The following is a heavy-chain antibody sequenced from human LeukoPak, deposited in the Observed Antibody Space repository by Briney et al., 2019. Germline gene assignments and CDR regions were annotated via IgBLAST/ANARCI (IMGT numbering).Heavy chain of an antibody. D-gene: IGHD7-27*01. CDR3: ARDLGPPAEYGMDV. J-gene: IGHJ6*02. Sequence: GGSLRLSCAASGFTFSSYAMSWVRQAPGKGLEWVSAISGSGGSTYYADSVKGRFTISRDNSKNTLYLQMNSLRAEDTAVYYCARDLGPPAEYGMDVWGQGTTVTVSS. V-gene: IGHV3-23*01. CDR1: GFTFSSYA. CDR2: ISGSGGST.